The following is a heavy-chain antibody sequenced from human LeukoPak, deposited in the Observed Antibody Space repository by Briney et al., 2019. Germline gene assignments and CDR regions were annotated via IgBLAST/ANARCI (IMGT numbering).Heavy chain of an antibody. Sequence: ASVKVSCKASGYTFTNYAISWVRQAPGQGLEWMGWISVYSGKTDYAQKLQGRVTMTTDTSTTTAYMELRSLRSDDTAVYYCARAFSPGIAAADHFDYWGQGTLVTVSS. CDR1: GYTFTNYA. CDR2: ISVYSGKT. D-gene: IGHD6-13*01. J-gene: IGHJ4*02. CDR3: ARAFSPGIAAADHFDY. V-gene: IGHV1-18*01.